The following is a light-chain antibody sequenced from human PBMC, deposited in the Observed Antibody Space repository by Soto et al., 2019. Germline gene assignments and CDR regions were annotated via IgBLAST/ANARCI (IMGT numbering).Light chain of an antibody. CDR3: QQFDNVPLT. Sequence: AIQMTQSPSSLSASVGDRVTISCRASQGIGNALGWYQQKTGKPPKVLIYGASNLQSGVPSRFSGSGSGTEFTLTINSLQPEDIATYYCQQFDNVPLTFGGGTKVDIK. V-gene: IGKV1D-13*01. J-gene: IGKJ4*01. CDR1: QGIGNA. CDR2: GAS.